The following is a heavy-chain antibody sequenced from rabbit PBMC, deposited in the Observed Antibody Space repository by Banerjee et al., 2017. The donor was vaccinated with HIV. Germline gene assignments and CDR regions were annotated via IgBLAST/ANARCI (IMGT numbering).Heavy chain of an antibody. CDR3: ARDRYGGNSLYWAFNF. V-gene: IGHV1S45*01. J-gene: IGHJ4*01. CDR2: IYTFTGTT. Sequence: QQQLEESGGGLVKPGGTLTLTCKASGFSFSSGYDMCWVRQAPGKGLELIACIYTFTGTTYYASWAIGRFTISKTSSTTVTLQMTSLTAADTATYFCARDRYGGNSLYWAFNFWGPGTLVTVS. CDR1: GFSFSSGYD. D-gene: IGHD8-1*01.